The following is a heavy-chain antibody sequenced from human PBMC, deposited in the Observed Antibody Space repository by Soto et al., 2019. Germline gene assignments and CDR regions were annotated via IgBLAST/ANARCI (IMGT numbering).Heavy chain of an antibody. D-gene: IGHD3-22*01. CDR1: GFTFSSYA. J-gene: IGHJ4*02. V-gene: IGHV3-23*01. CDR3: VKDQVTMIVVDSWCFDY. Sequence: PGGSLTLSCAASGFTFSSYAMSWVRQAPGKGLEWVSAISGSGGSTYYADSVKGRCTISRDNSKNTLYLQMNSLRAEDTAVYYCVKDQVTMIVVDSWCFDYWGQGKLVTVSS. CDR2: ISGSGGST.